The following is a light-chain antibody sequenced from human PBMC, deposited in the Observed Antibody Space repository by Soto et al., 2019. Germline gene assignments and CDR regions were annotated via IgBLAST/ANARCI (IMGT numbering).Light chain of an antibody. CDR2: RNN. CDR3: AAWDDSLVV. Sequence: QSVLTQPPSASGTPGQTVTISCAGSSSNIGSASIYWYQHLPGTAPKLLIYRNNQRPSGVPDRFSASKSGTSASLAISGLRSEDDADYYCAAWDDSLVVFGGGTTLPVL. J-gene: IGLJ2*01. V-gene: IGLV1-47*01. CDR1: SSNIGSAS.